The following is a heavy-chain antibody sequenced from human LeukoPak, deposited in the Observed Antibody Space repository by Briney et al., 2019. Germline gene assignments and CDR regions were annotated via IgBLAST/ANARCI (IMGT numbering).Heavy chain of an antibody. J-gene: IGHJ6*02. D-gene: IGHD6-13*01. CDR1: GYSFTSYA. Sequence: SVKVSCKASGYSFTSYAINWVRQAPGQGLEWMGWISAYNGNTDYAQKLQGRVTMTTDTSTSTAYMELRSLTSDDTAVYYCARDPLRSTWSTYYNALDVWGQGTTVTVSS. V-gene: IGHV1-18*01. CDR2: ISAYNGNT. CDR3: ARDPLRSTWSTYYNALDV.